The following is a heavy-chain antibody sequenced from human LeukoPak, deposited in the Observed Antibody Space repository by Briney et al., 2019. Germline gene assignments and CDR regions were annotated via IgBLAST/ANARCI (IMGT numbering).Heavy chain of an antibody. D-gene: IGHD4-17*01. J-gene: IGHJ4*02. CDR1: GGSFSGYY. CDR3: ARGTMTTVTYYFDY. Sequence: SETLSLTCAVYGGSFSGYYWSWIRQPPGKGLEWIGEINHSGSTNYNPSLKSRVTISVDTSKNQFYLKLSSVNAADTAVYYCARGTMTTVTYYFDYWGQGTLVTVSS. V-gene: IGHV4-34*01. CDR2: INHSGST.